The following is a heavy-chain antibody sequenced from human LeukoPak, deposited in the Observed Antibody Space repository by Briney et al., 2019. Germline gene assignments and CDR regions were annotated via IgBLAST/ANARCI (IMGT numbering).Heavy chain of an antibody. CDR2: TRSDGSDK. D-gene: IGHD1-26*01. CDR1: GVIFSSDG. CDR3: GKHDSASDF. J-gene: IGHJ4*02. V-gene: IGHV3-30*02. Sequence: GGSLRLSCVASGVIFSSDGMHWVRQAPGKGLEWVAFTRSDGSDKYYTGSVKGRFTISRDNSKNTLYLQMNSLRAEDTAVYYCGKHDSASDFWGQGTLVTVSS.